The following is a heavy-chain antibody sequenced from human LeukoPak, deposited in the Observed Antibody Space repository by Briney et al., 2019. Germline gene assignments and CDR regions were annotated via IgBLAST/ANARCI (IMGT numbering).Heavy chain of an antibody. V-gene: IGHV4-59*01. Sequence: SETLSLTCTVSGGSISSYYWSWIRQPPGKGLEWIGYIYYSGSTNYNPSLKSRVTISVDTSKNQFSLKLSSVTAADTAVYYCARAGEMATIAYWGQGTLVTVSS. CDR2: IYYSGST. CDR1: GGSISSYY. CDR3: ARAGEMATIAY. D-gene: IGHD5-24*01. J-gene: IGHJ4*02.